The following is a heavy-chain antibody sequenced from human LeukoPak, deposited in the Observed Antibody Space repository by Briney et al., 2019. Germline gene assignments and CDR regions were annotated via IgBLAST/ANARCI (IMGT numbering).Heavy chain of an antibody. V-gene: IGHV4-59*08. D-gene: IGHD6-13*01. CDR2: IYYSGST. CDR3: AGQGVAAAGTSRFDY. CDR1: GGSLRGYY. Sequence: SETLSLTCTVSGGSLRGYYWSWLRQPPGRGLEWVGYIYYSGSTNYNPSLMSRVTISVDTSKNQFSLKLSSVTAADTAVYYCAGQGVAAAGTSRFDYWGQGTLVTVSS. J-gene: IGHJ4*02.